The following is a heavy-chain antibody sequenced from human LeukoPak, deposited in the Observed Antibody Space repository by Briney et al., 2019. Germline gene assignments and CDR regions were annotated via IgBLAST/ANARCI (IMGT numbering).Heavy chain of an antibody. CDR2: IYSGGST. J-gene: IGHJ6*02. CDR3: AREDYGDYGYYYGMDV. V-gene: IGHV3-66*02. CDR1: GFTVSSNY. D-gene: IGHD4-17*01. Sequence: GGSLRLSCAASGFTVSSNYMSWVRQAPGKGLEWVSVIYSGGSTYYADSVKGRFTISRENSKNTLYLQMNSLRAEDTAVYYCAREDYGDYGYYYGMDVWGQGTTVTVSS.